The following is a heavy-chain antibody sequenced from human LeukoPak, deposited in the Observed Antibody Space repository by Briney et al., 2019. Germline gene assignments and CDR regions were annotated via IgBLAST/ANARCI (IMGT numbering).Heavy chain of an antibody. CDR2: ISGSGGST. J-gene: IGHJ4*02. D-gene: IGHD3-22*01. CDR3: AKNPYYDSSEFFDY. V-gene: IGHV3-23*01. CDR1: GFNFSSYI. Sequence: PGGSLRLSCAASGFNFSSYIMSWVRQAPGKGLEWVSAISGSGGSTYYADSVKGRFTISRDNSKNTLYLQMNSLRAEDTAVYYCAKNPYYDSSEFFDYWGQGTLVTVSS.